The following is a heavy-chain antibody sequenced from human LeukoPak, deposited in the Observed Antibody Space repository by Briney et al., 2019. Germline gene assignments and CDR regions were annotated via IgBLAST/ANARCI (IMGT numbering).Heavy chain of an antibody. V-gene: IGHV1-46*01. Sequence: GASVKVSCKASGYTFTSYYIHWVRQAPGQGLGWMGIINPSGGSATYAQKFQGRVTMTRDMSTRTLYMELSSLRSKDTAFYYCARVGDYSPRGWFDPWGQGTLVTVSS. CDR1: GYTFTSYY. D-gene: IGHD4-11*01. CDR2: INPSGGSA. CDR3: ARVGDYSPRGWFDP. J-gene: IGHJ5*02.